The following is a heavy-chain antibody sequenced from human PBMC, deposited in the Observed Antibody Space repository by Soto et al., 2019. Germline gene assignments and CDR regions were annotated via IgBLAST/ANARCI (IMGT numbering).Heavy chain of an antibody. Sequence: GGSLRLSCAASGFTFSSYAMSWVRQAPGKGLEWVSAISGSGGSTYYADSVKGRFTISRDNSENTLYLQMNSLRADDTAVYYCAKTSSGWPVDYWGQGTLVTVSS. D-gene: IGHD6-19*01. J-gene: IGHJ4*02. V-gene: IGHV3-23*01. CDR3: AKTSSGWPVDY. CDR2: ISGSGGST. CDR1: GFTFSSYA.